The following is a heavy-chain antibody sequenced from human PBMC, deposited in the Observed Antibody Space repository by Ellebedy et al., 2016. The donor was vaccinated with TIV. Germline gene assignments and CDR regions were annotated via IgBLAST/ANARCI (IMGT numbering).Heavy chain of an antibody. V-gene: IGHV1-2*02. Sequence: ASVKVSCKASGYTFTSYGISWVRQAPGQGLEWMGWINPNSGGTNYAQKFQGRVTMTRDTSISTAYMELSRLRSDDTAVYYCARGTYSSGQFDYWGQGTLVTVSS. CDR3: ARGTYSSGQFDY. D-gene: IGHD6-19*01. CDR2: INPNSGGT. CDR1: GYTFTSYG. J-gene: IGHJ4*02.